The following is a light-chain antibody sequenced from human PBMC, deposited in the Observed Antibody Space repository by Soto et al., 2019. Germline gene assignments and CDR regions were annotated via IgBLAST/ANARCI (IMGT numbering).Light chain of an antibody. Sequence: EIVLTQSPGTLSLSPGERATLSCRASQSVSSNYLAWYQQKPGQAPRLLIYGASTRATGFADRFRGSGSGTDFTLNISRLEPEDFAVYYCQQYGRSPWTFGQGTKVEIK. CDR3: QQYGRSPWT. J-gene: IGKJ1*01. CDR1: QSVSSNY. CDR2: GAS. V-gene: IGKV3-20*01.